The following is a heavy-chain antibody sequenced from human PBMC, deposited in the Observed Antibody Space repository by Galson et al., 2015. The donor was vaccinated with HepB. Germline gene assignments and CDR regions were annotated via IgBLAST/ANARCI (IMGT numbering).Heavy chain of an antibody. CDR1: GFTFSSHS. J-gene: IGHJ6*03. CDR2: ISLVGSYI. Sequence: SLRLSCAASGFTFSSHSMSWVRQAPGKGLEWVSSISLVGSYIFYADSVKGRFTTSRDNAKNSLYLQMNSLRAEDTAVYYCARDGYYYYYMDVWGKGTTVTVSS. V-gene: IGHV3-21*01. CDR3: ARDGYYYYYMDV.